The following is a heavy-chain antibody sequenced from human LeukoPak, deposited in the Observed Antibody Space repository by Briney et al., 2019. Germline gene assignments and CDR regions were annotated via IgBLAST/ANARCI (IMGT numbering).Heavy chain of an antibody. V-gene: IGHV3-48*04. CDR1: GFTLSSHP. D-gene: IGHD4-23*01. Sequence: GGFLSLSCAASGFTLSSHPMNWVRQAPGKGLEWISYISRSSNTIVYADSVKGRFTISRDNAKNSLYLQMNSLRVEDTAVYYCARDGNNIFESWGQGTPVTLSS. CDR2: ISRSSNTI. J-gene: IGHJ4*02. CDR3: ARDGNNIFES.